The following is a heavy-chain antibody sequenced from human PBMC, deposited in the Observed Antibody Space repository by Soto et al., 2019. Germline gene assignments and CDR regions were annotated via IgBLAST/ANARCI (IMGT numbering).Heavy chain of an antibody. CDR3: ASAGGLGAVAADY. CDR1: GGSISSGGYS. V-gene: IGHV4-30-2*01. CDR2: IYHSGST. J-gene: IGHJ4*02. Sequence: QLQLQESGSGLVKPSQTLSLTCAVSGGSISSGGYSWSWIRQPPGKGLEWIGYIYHSGSTYYNTSLQSRVTISVDRSKTEFSLQMSSATAADKAVYYCASAGGLGAVAADYWCQGTLVTVSS. D-gene: IGHD6-19*01.